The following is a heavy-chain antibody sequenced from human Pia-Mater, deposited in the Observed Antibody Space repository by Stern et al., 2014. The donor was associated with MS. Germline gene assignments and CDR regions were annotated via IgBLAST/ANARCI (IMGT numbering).Heavy chain of an antibody. J-gene: IGHJ4*02. V-gene: IGHV1-18*01. CDR2: ISTHNGVT. CDR1: GYTFATYG. CDR3: APDRTGHGIFDF. Sequence: QVQLVESGAEVKKPGASVKVSCKASGYTFATYGISWVRQAPGQGLEWMGWISTHNGVTNFAPKFQGSVTMTSETSQSTAYMEVRSLGSDDTAFYYCAPDRTGHGIFDFWGQGTLVTVSS. D-gene: IGHD2-8*02.